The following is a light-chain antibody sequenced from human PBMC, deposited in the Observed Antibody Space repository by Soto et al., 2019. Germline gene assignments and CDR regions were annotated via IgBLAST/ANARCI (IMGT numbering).Light chain of an antibody. Sequence: EIVMTQSPATLSVSPGQRATLSCRASQSVSSNLAWYQQKPGQAPRLLIYGASTRATGIPARFSGGGSGTEFSLTISSLQSEEFAVYYCQQSSIWPYTFGQVTQLEIK. CDR3: QQSSIWPYT. V-gene: IGKV3-15*01. CDR1: QSVSSN. CDR2: GAS. J-gene: IGKJ2*01.